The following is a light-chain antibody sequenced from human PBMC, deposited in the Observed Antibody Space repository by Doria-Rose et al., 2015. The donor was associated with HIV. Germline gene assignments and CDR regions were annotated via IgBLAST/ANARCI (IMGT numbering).Light chain of an antibody. CDR1: QSFSSTY. J-gene: IGKJ1*01. V-gene: IGKV3-20*01. CDR3: HQYGTSWT. CDR2: DGS. Sequence: EIVMTQSPGTLSLSPGERATLSCRASQSFSSTYLAWYQQKPGHAVSLLIYDGSTRATGIPDRFSASGSGTDFTLTINRLEPEDFALYYCHQYGTSWTFGQGTKVEI.